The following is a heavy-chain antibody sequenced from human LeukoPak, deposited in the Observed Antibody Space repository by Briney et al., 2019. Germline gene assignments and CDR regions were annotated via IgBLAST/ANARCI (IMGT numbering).Heavy chain of an antibody. CDR2: IKQDGSAK. CDR1: GFTFSSTW. J-gene: IGHJ4*02. Sequence: GGSLRLSCAASGFTFSSTWMSWVRQAPGKGLEWVANIKQDGSAKYYVDSVKGRFTISRDNAKNSLYLQMNSLRAEDTAVYYCARDYQWGFDYWGQGTLVTVSS. CDR3: ARDYQWGFDY. V-gene: IGHV3-7*01. D-gene: IGHD1-26*01.